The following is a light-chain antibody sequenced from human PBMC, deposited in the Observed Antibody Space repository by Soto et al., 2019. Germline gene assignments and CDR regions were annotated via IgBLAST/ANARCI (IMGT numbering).Light chain of an antibody. V-gene: IGKV3-20*01. CDR1: QSVSSSY. Sequence: EIVLTQSPATLSLSPWERATLSCRASQSVSSSYLAWYQQKPGQAPRLLIYGASSRATGIPDRVSGSGSGTDVTLTISRLEPEDVAVYYCQQYGSSTWTFGQGTKVDIK. CDR2: GAS. CDR3: QQYGSSTWT. J-gene: IGKJ1*01.